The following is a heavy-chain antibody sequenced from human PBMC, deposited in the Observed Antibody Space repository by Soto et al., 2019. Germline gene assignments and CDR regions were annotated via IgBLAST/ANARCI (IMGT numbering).Heavy chain of an antibody. CDR2: INSDGSST. Sequence: PGRPMRLSCAASGFTFSSYWMHWVRQDPGKGLVWVSRINSDGSSTSYADSVKGRFTISRDNAKNTLYLQMNSLRAEDTAVYYCARGVSALNYVFDIWVQGTMVTVSS. CDR1: GFTFSSYW. V-gene: IGHV3-74*01. CDR3: ARGVSALNYVFDI. D-gene: IGHD6-25*01. J-gene: IGHJ3*02.